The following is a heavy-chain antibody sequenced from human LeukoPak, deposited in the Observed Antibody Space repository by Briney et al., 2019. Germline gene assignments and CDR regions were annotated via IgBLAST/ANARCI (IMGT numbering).Heavy chain of an antibody. J-gene: IGHJ5*02. Sequence: SETLSLTCSVSGGSIRSHYWSWIRQPPGKGLEWIGYVHYSGSTNYNPSLKSRVTISVDTAKNKFYLKLSSVTAADTAVYYCARALGGDGDCYSPWGQGTLVTVSS. CDR2: VHYSGST. V-gene: IGHV4-59*11. CDR1: GGSIRSHY. D-gene: IGHD2-21*02. CDR3: ARALGGDGDCYSP.